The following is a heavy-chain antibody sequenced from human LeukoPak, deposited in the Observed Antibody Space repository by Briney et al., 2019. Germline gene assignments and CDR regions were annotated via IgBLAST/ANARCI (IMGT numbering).Heavy chain of an antibody. Sequence: ASVKVSCKASGYTFTGYYMHWVRQAPGQGLEWMRRINPNSGGTNYAQKFQGRVTMTRDTSISTAYMELSRLRSDDTAVYYCARDRDFYSSSPTDWGQGTLVTVSS. CDR2: INPNSGGT. CDR1: GYTFTGYY. CDR3: ARDRDFYSSSPTD. D-gene: IGHD6-6*01. V-gene: IGHV1-2*06. J-gene: IGHJ4*02.